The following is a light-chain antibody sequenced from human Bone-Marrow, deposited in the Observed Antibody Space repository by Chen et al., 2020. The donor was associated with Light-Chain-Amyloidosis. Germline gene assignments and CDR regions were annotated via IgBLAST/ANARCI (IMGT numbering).Light chain of an antibody. CDR3: QQYYSTPT. J-gene: IGKJ2*01. V-gene: IGKV4-1*01. CDR2: WAS. Sequence: DIVMTQSPDSLAVSLGERATINCKSSQSVLYSSNNKNYLAWYQQKPGQPPKLLVYWASTRESVVPDRVSGSGSGTDFTLTISSLQAEDVAVYYCQQYYSTPTFGQGTKLEIK. CDR1: QSVLYSSNNKNY.